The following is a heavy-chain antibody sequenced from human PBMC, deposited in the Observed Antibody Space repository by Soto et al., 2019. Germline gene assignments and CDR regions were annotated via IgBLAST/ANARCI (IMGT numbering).Heavy chain of an antibody. V-gene: IGHV4-31*03. Sequence: SETLSLTCTVSGGSISSGGYYWSWIRQHPGKGLEWIGYIYYSGSTYYNPSLKSRVTISVDTSKNQFSLKLSSVTAADTAVYYCAKDLMYSSSWYDYWGQGTLVTVSS. J-gene: IGHJ4*02. D-gene: IGHD6-13*01. CDR1: GGSISSGGYY. CDR2: IYYSGST. CDR3: AKDLMYSSSWYDY.